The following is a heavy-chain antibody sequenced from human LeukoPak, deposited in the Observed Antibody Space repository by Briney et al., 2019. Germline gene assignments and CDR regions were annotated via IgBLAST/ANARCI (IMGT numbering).Heavy chain of an antibody. V-gene: IGHV1-8*03. J-gene: IGHJ3*01. CDR2: VNPDNGNT. Sequence: ASVKVSYKPAGYSFTTFHIKWVRQAPAKGREGMGWVNPDNGNTDFAQKFQGRSNNIQNSSVPTVYLELSSLLSEDTSVYYCASRGLVAGIYDLVYGFDLWGQGTMVTVSS. CDR1: GYSFTTFH. D-gene: IGHD3/OR15-3a*01. CDR3: ASRGLVAGIYDLVYGFDL.